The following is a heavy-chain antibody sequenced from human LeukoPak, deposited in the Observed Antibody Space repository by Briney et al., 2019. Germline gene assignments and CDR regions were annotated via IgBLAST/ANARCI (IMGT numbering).Heavy chain of an antibody. D-gene: IGHD4-17*01. CDR2: IYYSGST. CDR3: ARGYYYGDYDYYYYGMDV. CDR1: GGSISSYY. V-gene: IGHV4-59*01. Sequence: SETLSLTCTVSGGSISSYYWSWIRQPPGKGLEWIGHIYYSGSTNYNPSLKSRVTISVDTSKNQFSLKLSSVTAADTAVYYCARGYYYGDYDYYYYGMDVWGQGTTVTVSS. J-gene: IGHJ6*02.